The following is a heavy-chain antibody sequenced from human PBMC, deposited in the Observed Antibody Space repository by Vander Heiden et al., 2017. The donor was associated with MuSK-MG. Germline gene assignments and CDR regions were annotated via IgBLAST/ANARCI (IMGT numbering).Heavy chain of an antibody. CDR2: ISRDGNN. V-gene: IGHV3-30*18. J-gene: IGHJ5*01. CDR1: GFRFHSYG. D-gene: IGHD3-10*01. Sequence: QVQLVESGGGVVQPGTSLRLSCAASGFRFHSYGMHWVRQTPGKGLEWVAAISRDGNNNYGDFVGGRFTIARDNSQSALFLHMNGLRTDDTAIYYCAKATFSGSYFADSWGQGTLVVVTS. CDR3: AKATFSGSYFADS.